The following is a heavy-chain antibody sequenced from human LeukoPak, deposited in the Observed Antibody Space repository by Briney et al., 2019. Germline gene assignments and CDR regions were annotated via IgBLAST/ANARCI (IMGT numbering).Heavy chain of an antibody. CDR3: ARAVLGISDY. CDR2: IKPDGSST. V-gene: IGHV3-74*01. J-gene: IGHJ4*02. D-gene: IGHD3-16*01. Sequence: GGSLRLSCAASGXTFSDYWMHWVRQAPGKGLVWVSDIKPDGSSTRYADSVKGRFTISRDNAKNTLYLQMNSLRAEDTAVYYCARAVLGISDYWGQGTLVTVSS. CDR1: GXTFSDYW.